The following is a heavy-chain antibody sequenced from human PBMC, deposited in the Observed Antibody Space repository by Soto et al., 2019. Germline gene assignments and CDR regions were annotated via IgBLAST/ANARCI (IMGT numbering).Heavy chain of an antibody. D-gene: IGHD6-6*01. V-gene: IGHV3-72*01. CDR3: ARARSSYYYYFMDV. J-gene: IGHJ6*03. CDR1: GFTFSDHY. Sequence: GGSLRLSCAVSGFTFSDHYMDWVRQAPGKGLEWVGRTRNKANSYTTEYAASVKGRFTISRDDSQNSLYLQMNSLQTEDTAVYYCARARSSYYYYFMDVWGKGTTVTVSS. CDR2: TRNKANSYTT.